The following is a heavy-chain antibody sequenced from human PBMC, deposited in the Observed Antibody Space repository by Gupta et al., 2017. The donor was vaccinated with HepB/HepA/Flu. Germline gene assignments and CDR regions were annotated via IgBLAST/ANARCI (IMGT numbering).Heavy chain of an antibody. V-gene: IGHV3-7*01. Sequence: EVQLAESGGGLVQAGGSLRLSCAASEFTFSRYWMSWVRQAPGKGLEWVANIKHDGKEKYYVDSVKGRFTISRDNAKNSLYLQMNRLRVEDTAVYYCASYVGGYDFRYWGQGTLVTVS. CDR3: ASYVGGYDFRY. D-gene: IGHD5-12*01. CDR1: EFTFSRYW. J-gene: IGHJ4*02. CDR2: IKHDGKEK.